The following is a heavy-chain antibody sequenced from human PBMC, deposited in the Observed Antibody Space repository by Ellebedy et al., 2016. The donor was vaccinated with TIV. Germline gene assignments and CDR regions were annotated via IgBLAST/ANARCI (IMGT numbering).Heavy chain of an antibody. V-gene: IGHV1-18*01. J-gene: IGHJ6*02. D-gene: IGHD1-26*01. Sequence: AASVKVSCKVSGYTLTELSMHWVRQAPGQGLEWMGWISAYNGNTNYAQKLQGRVTMTTDTSTSTAYMEMRSLRSDDTAVYYCARDGTSGSGPERYYYYYGMDVWGQGTTVTVSS. CDR1: GYTLTELS. CDR3: ARDGTSGSGPERYYYYYGMDV. CDR2: ISAYNGNT.